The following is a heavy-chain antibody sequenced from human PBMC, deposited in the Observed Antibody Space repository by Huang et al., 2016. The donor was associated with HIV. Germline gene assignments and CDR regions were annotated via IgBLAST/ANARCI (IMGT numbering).Heavy chain of an antibody. V-gene: IGHV4-59*11. Sequence: QVQLQESGPGLVKPSATLSLTCPVSSGSISDHYWSWIRPPPGQGLEWIGSIYYSGSTNYNSSLERRGSMLWDTSENQLSRKFSSVTAADTARYYCARGGYTYGFYWYFDLWGRGTLVTVSS. CDR3: ARGGYTYGFYWYFDL. CDR2: IYYSGST. J-gene: IGHJ2*01. CDR1: SGSISDHY. D-gene: IGHD5-18*01.